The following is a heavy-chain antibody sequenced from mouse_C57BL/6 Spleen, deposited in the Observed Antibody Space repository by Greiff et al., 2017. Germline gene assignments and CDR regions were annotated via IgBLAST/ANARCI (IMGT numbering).Heavy chain of an antibody. J-gene: IGHJ2*01. CDR3: EYSNHY. D-gene: IGHD2-5*01. CDR1: GYAFTNYL. V-gene: IGHV1-54*01. Sequence: QVQLQQSGAELVRPGTSVKVSCKASGYAFTNYLIEWVKQRPGKGLEWIGRIYPGDGDTNYNGKFKGKATLTADKSSSTAYMQLSSLTSEDSAVYFCEYSNHYWGQGTTRTVSS. CDR2: IYPGDGDT.